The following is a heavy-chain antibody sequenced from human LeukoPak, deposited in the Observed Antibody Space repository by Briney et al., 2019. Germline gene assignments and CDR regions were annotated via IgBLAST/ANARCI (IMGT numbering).Heavy chain of an antibody. D-gene: IGHD2-15*01. CDR1: VASISSDY. J-gene: IGHJ3*01. CDR2: IYYRGTT. V-gene: IGHV4-59*12. CDR3: AREGSAGAFDV. Sequence: SETLSLTCTVSVASISSDYWNWIRQPPGKGLEWLGHIYYRGTTNYNPSLKSRVTISIDTSKNQFSLELSSVTAADTAVYYCAREGSAGAFDVWGQGTMVTVSS.